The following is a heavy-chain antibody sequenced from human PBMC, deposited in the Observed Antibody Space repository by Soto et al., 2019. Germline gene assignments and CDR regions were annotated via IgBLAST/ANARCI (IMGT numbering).Heavy chain of an antibody. Sequence: AASVKVSCKASGYTSTSYGISWVRQAPGQGLEWMGWISAYNGNTNYAQKLQGRVTMTTDTSTSTAYKELRSLRSDDTAVYYPARDELRTHSFTVLLDFWGQGTLVSVSS. V-gene: IGHV1-18*04. CDR3: ARDELRTHSFTVLLDF. CDR2: ISAYNGNT. D-gene: IGHD3-10*01. CDR1: GYTSTSYG. J-gene: IGHJ4*02.